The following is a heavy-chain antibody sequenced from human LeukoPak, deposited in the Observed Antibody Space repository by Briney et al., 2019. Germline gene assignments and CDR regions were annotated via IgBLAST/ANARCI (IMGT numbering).Heavy chain of an antibody. CDR1: GFTVSSNY. Sequence: PGGSLRLSCAASGFTVSSNYMSWVRQAPGKGLEWVSVIYSGGSTYYADSVKGRFTISRDNSKNTLYLQMNSLRAEDTAVYYCARDEGYDSSGYLHYWGQGTLVTVSS. J-gene: IGHJ4*02. D-gene: IGHD3-22*01. CDR2: IYSGGST. CDR3: ARDEGYDSSGYLHY. V-gene: IGHV3-66*02.